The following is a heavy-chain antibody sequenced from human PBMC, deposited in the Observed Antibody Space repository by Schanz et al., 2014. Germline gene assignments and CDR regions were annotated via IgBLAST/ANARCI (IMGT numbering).Heavy chain of an antibody. Sequence: EVQLVESGGGLVQPGGSLRLSCAASGFSISFHWMSWVRQAPGKGPEWVANIKQDGSEKYYVDSVKGRFTISRDNSKNTLHLQMNSLRVEDTAVYYCAKDDTQVNGMDVWGQGTVVTVSS. V-gene: IGHV3-7*01. CDR2: IKQDGSEK. CDR3: AKDDTQVNGMDV. CDR1: GFSISFHW. J-gene: IGHJ6*02.